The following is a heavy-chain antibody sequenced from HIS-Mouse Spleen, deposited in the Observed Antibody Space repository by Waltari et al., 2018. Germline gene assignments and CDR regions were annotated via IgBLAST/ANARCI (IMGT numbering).Heavy chain of an antibody. Sequence: QLQLQESGPGLVKPSETLSLTCTVPGGSISSSSYYWGWIRQPPGKGLEWIGSIYYSGSTYYNPSLKSRVTISVDTSKNQFSLKLSSVTAADTAVYYCARDFVSDTAMVTGWFDPWGQGTLVTVSS. CDR2: IYYSGST. V-gene: IGHV4-39*07. CDR1: GGSISSSSYY. D-gene: IGHD5-18*01. J-gene: IGHJ5*02. CDR3: ARDFVSDTAMVTGWFDP.